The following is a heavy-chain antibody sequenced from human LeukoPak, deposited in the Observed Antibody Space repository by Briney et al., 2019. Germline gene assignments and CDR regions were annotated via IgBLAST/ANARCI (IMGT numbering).Heavy chain of an antibody. Sequence: ASVKVSCKSSGYTFTSYGISWVRQAPGQGLEWMGWISAYNGNTNYAQKLQGRVTMTTDTSTSTAYMELRSLRSDDTAVYYCARDSDTLSTNGVCSVDYWGQGTLVTVSS. J-gene: IGHJ4*02. D-gene: IGHD2-8*01. CDR1: GYTFTSYG. CDR2: ISAYNGNT. V-gene: IGHV1-18*01. CDR3: ARDSDTLSTNGVCSVDY.